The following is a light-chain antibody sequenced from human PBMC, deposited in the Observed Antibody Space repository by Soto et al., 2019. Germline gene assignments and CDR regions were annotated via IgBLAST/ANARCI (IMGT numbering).Light chain of an antibody. CDR3: QQYGSPGT. J-gene: IGKJ1*01. CDR2: GAS. Sequence: EIVLTQSPGTLSFSPGERATLSCRASQSVSSSYLAWYQQKPGQAPRLLIYGASSRATGIPDRFSGSGSGTDFTLTISRLEPEDFAVYYCQQYGSPGTFGQGTKVDI. CDR1: QSVSSSY. V-gene: IGKV3-20*01.